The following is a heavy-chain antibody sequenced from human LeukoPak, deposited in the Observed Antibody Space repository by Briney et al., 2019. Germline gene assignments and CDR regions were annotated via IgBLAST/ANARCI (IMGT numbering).Heavy chain of an antibody. CDR1: GFTFSSYA. CDR2: IYSGGST. Sequence: GGSLRLSCAASGFTFSSYAMSWVRQAPGKGLEWVSVIYSGGSTYYADSVKGRFTISRDNSKNTLYLQMNSLRAEDTAVYYCARVRMQEVYYYYYYMDVWGKGTTVTVSS. CDR3: ARVRMQEVYYYYYYMDV. J-gene: IGHJ6*03. D-gene: IGHD1-14*01. V-gene: IGHV3-53*01.